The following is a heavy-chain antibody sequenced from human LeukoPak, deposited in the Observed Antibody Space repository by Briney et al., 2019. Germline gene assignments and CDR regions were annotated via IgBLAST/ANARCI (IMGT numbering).Heavy chain of an antibody. CDR1: GFTFSDYY. Sequence: GGSLRLSCAASGFTFSDYYMSWIRQAPGKGLEWVSYISSSGSTIYYADSVKGRFTISRDNAKNSLYLQMNSLRAEATAVYYCARHFCSGGSCYSLPYYFDYWGQGTLVPVSS. CDR2: ISSSGSTI. J-gene: IGHJ4*02. CDR3: ARHFCSGGSCYSLPYYFDY. V-gene: IGHV3-11*01. D-gene: IGHD2-15*01.